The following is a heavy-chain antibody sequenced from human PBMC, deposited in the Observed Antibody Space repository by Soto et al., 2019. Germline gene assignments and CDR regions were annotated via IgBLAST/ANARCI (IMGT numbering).Heavy chain of an antibody. V-gene: IGHV1-18*01. CDR2: ISTYNGNT. D-gene: IGHD3-22*01. Sequence: QVQLVQSGAEVKKPGASVKVSCKASGYTFTTYGMSWVRQAPGQGVDWMGWISTYNGNTKYAARRRGRVTMTTDTTTSTAYMELRRLRSDDTAVYYCARGPTDYYDNSGNYFLDYWGQGTLVTVSS. CDR3: ARGPTDYYDNSGNYFLDY. J-gene: IGHJ4*02. CDR1: GYTFTTYG.